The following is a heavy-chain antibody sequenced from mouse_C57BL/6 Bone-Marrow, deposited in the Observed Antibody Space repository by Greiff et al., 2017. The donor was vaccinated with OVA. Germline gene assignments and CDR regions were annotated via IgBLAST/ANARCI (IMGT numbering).Heavy chain of an antibody. J-gene: IGHJ3*01. V-gene: IGHV1-11*01. CDR2: IYPVSGGT. CDR1: GYTFTDYI. CDR3: GCTEGRAY. D-gene: IGHD3-3*01. Sequence: QVQLQQSGAELVSPGASVTLSCKASGYTFTDYIMNWVKKRPGQGLEWIGRIYPVSGGTNYNQKFMGKATFSVDRSSSTAYMVLNSLTSEDPAVYYCGCTEGRAYWGQGTLVTVSA.